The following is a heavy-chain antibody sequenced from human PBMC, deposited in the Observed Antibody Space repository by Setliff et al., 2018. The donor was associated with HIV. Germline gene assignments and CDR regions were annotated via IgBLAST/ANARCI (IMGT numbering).Heavy chain of an antibody. D-gene: IGHD6-13*01. CDR1: GGTFSSYA. CDR3: ARPPPHSSSWYYFDY. V-gene: IGHV1-69*05. J-gene: IGHJ4*02. Sequence: SVKVSCKASGGTFSSYAISWVRQAPGQGLEWMGGIIPIFGTANYAQKFQGRVTITTDESTITAYMELSSLRSEDTAVYYCARPPPHSSSWYYFDYWGQGTLVTVSS. CDR2: IIPIFGTA.